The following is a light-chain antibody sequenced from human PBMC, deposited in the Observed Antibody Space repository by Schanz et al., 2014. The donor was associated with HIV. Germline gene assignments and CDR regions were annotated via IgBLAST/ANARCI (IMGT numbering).Light chain of an antibody. J-gene: IGLJ2*01. V-gene: IGLV4-69*01. Sequence: QLVLTQSPSASASLGASVKLSCTLSSDHSTYAIAWHQQQPEKGPRYLMKVNFDGSHSKGDGIPDRFSGSSSGAERYLTISSLQSEDEADYYCQTWGTGIRVFGGGTKLTVL. CDR2: VNFDGSH. CDR3: QTWGTGIRV. CDR1: SDHSTYA.